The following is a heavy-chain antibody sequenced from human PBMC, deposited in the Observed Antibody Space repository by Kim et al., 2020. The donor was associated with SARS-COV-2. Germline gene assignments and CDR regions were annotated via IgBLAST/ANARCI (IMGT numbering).Heavy chain of an antibody. CDR2: INGDGSVT. V-gene: IGHV3-74*01. J-gene: IGHJ6*02. CDR1: RFTFRNYW. CDR3: ARGGHYSYYGVDV. Sequence: GGSLRLSCAASRFTFRNYWMHWVRQVPGKGLVWVSCINGDGSVTTYADSVKGRFTISRDSAKNTLYLQMNSLRAEDTAVYYCARGGHYSYYGVDVWGQGTTVTVSS.